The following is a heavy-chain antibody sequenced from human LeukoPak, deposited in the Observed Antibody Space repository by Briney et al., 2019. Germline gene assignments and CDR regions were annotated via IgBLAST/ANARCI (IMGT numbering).Heavy chain of an antibody. CDR2: INHSGST. CDR3: ARAGYYGSGSPLQIYYYGMDV. J-gene: IGHJ6*02. Sequence: SETLSLTCAVYGGSFSGYYWSWIRQPPGKGLEWIGEINHSGSTNYNPSLKSRVTISVDTSKNQFSLKLSSVTAAGTAVYYCARAGYYGSGSPLQIYYYGMDVWGQGTTVTVSS. D-gene: IGHD3-10*01. V-gene: IGHV4-34*01. CDR1: GGSFSGYY.